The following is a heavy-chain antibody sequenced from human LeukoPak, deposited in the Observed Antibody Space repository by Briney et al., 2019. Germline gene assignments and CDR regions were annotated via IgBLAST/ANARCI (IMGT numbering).Heavy chain of an antibody. J-gene: IGHJ4*02. CDR3: ARGRGTYYDILTGPISLYYFDY. D-gene: IGHD3-9*01. V-gene: IGHV4-59*12. CDR1: GGSISNYY. Sequence: SETLSLTCTVSGGSISNYYWSWIRQPPGKGLEWIGFIYYSEITNSNPSLKSRVTISVDTSKNQFSLKLSSVTAADTAVYYCARGRGTYYDILTGPISLYYFDYWGQGTLVTVSS. CDR2: IYYSEIT.